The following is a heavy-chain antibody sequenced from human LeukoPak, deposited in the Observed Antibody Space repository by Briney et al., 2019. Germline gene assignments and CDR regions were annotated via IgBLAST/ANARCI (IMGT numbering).Heavy chain of an antibody. CDR1: GGSISSSSYY. J-gene: IGHJ6*03. CDR2: IHYSGST. Sequence: SETLSLTCTVSGGSISSSSYYWGWIRQPPGKGLEWIGSIHYSGSTNYNPSLKSRVTISVDTSKNQFSLKLSSVTAADTAVYYCARDRGIAVAGKASYYYYYMDVWGKGTTVTISS. D-gene: IGHD6-19*01. CDR3: ARDRGIAVAGKASYYYYYMDV. V-gene: IGHV4-39*07.